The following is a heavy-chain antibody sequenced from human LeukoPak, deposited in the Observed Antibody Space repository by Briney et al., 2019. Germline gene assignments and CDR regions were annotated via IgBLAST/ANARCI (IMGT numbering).Heavy chain of an antibody. Sequence: SETLSLTCTVSGDSISSYYWSWIRQPPGKGLEWIGYIYYSGSTNYNPSLKSRVTISVDTSKNQFSLKLSSVTAADTAVYYCARDHGGITIDYWGQGTLVIVSS. CDR2: IYYSGST. CDR3: ARDHGGITIDY. CDR1: GDSISSYY. D-gene: IGHD3-3*01. V-gene: IGHV4-59*01. J-gene: IGHJ4*02.